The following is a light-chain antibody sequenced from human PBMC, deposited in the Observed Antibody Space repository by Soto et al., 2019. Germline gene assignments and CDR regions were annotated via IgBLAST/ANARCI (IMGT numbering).Light chain of an antibody. Sequence: EIVMTQSPATLSVSPGERATLSCRALQSGTSNLAWYPQKPGQAPRLLIYGASLRATGSPARFSGSGSGTEFTLTICSVQSEDFAVYYCQQYNNWPPIYTFGPGTKVDIK. V-gene: IGKV3-15*01. CDR3: QQYNNWPPIYT. CDR2: GAS. J-gene: IGKJ3*01. CDR1: QSGTSN.